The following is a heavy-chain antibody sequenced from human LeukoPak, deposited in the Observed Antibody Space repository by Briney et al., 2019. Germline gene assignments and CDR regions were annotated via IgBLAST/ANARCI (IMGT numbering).Heavy chain of an antibody. CDR2: NYYNGNT. V-gene: IGHV4-39*01. D-gene: IGHD6-19*01. Sequence: SETLSLTCNVSGGSIGGHTFYWDWLRQPPGKGLEWLATNYYNGNTFYNPSLESRVAISIDMSKSQFSLHLSSVTAADTAIYYCARLTALAGHRGAFDIWGPGTMVTVSS. J-gene: IGHJ3*02. CDR1: GGSIGGHTFY. CDR3: ARLTALAGHRGAFDI.